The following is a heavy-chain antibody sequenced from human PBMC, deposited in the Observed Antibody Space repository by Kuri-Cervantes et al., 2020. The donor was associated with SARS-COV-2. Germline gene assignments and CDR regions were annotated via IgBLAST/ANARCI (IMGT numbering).Heavy chain of an antibody. CDR1: VGSVYSGY. J-gene: IGHJ6*03. D-gene: IGHD4-11*01. CDR2: IYYSGST. CDR3: ARHSTQYNYYYMDV. V-gene: IGHV4-59*08. Sequence: SQTLSLTCVVSVGSVYSGYWAWIRQPPGKGLEWIGYIYYSGSTNYNPSLKSRVTISVDTSKNQFSLKLSSVTAADTAVYYCARHSTQYNYYYMDVWGKGTTVTVSS.